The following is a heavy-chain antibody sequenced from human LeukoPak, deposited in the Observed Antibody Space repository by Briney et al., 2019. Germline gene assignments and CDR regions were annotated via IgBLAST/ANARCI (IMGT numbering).Heavy chain of an antibody. D-gene: IGHD6-19*01. CDR3: ARPLHSSGWTGFDC. CDR2: IYPGDSDT. J-gene: IGHJ4*02. Sequence: GESLKISCKGSGYTFTSNWIGWVRQMPGKGMEWMGIIYPGDSDTRYSPSFQGQVTISADKSISTAYLQWSNLKASDTAMYYCARPLHSSGWTGFDCWGQGTLVTVSS. CDR1: GYTFTSNW. V-gene: IGHV5-51*01.